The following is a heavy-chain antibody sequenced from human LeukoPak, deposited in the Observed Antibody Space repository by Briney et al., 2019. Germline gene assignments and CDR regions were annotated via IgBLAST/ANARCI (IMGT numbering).Heavy chain of an antibody. CDR2: ISSSGSTI. D-gene: IGHD6-6*01. Sequence: GGSLRLSCAASGFTFSSYEMNWVRQAPGKGLEWVSYISSSGSTIYYADSMKGRFTISRDNPKNSLYLQMNSLRAEDTAVYYCARDRYSSSPDYWGQGTLVTVSS. V-gene: IGHV3-48*03. J-gene: IGHJ4*02. CDR3: ARDRYSSSPDY. CDR1: GFTFSSYE.